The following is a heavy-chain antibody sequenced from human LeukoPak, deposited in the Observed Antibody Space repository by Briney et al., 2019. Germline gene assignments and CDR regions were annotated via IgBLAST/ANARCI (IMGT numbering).Heavy chain of an antibody. J-gene: IGHJ4*02. Sequence: GSSVKVSCKASGGTFSSYAISWVRQAPGQGLEWMGGIIPIFGTANYAQKFQGRVTITADKSTSTAYMGLSSLRSEDTAVYYCARWYYYDSSGYLDYWGQGTLVTVSS. D-gene: IGHD3-22*01. V-gene: IGHV1-69*06. CDR3: ARWYYYDSSGYLDY. CDR2: IIPIFGTA. CDR1: GGTFSSYA.